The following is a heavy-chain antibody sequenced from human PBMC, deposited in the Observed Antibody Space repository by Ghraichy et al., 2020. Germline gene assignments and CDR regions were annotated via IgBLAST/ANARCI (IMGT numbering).Heavy chain of an antibody. Sequence: SETLSLTCTVSGVSISSRTYYWGWIRQPPGKGLEWIGSIYDSENYYYNPSLKSRVAISVDRSRNQFSLKLSSVTAADTAVYHCARQITRGLGELSHYLKWFDPWGQGTLVTVSS. D-gene: IGHD3-16*02. V-gene: IGHV4-39*01. CDR2: IYDSENY. J-gene: IGHJ5*02. CDR3: ARQITRGLGELSHYLKWFDP. CDR1: GVSISSRTYY.